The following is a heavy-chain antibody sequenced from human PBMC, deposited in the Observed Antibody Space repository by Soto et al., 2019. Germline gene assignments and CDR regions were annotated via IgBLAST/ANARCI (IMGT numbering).Heavy chain of an antibody. CDR2: IYYSGST. J-gene: IGHJ5*02. CDR3: ARERPDGARLDP. D-gene: IGHD6-6*01. CDR1: GGSIGSGDYY. Sequence: SGTLSLTCTVSGGSIGSGDYYWSWIRQPPGKGLEWIGYIYYSGSTYYNPSLKSRVTISVDTSKNQFSLKLSSVTAADTAVYYCARERPDGARLDPWGQGTLVTVSS. V-gene: IGHV4-30-4*01.